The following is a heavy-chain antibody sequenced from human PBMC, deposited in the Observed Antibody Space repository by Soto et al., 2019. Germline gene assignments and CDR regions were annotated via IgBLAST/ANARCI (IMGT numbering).Heavy chain of an antibody. CDR1: GFTFSSYW. J-gene: IGHJ2*01. CDR2: IKQDGSEK. V-gene: IGHV3-7*01. CDR3: ARRTYCGGDCYSFDWYFDL. Sequence: GGSLRLSCAASGFTFSSYWMSWVRQAPGKGLEWVANIKQDGSEKYFVDSVKGRFTISRDNAKNSLYLQMNSLRAEDTAVYYCARRTYCGGDCYSFDWYFDLWGRGTLVTVSS. D-gene: IGHD2-21*01.